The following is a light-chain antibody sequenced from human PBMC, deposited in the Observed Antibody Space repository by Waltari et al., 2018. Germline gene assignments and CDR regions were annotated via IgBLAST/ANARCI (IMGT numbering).Light chain of an antibody. V-gene: IGKV3-11*01. CDR1: QSVNNY. Sequence: EIVLTQSPATLSLSPGERATLSCRASQSVNNYLAWYHHKPGPAPGLLIYDASNRATGIPARFSGSQSGTDFSLTISSLEPEDLAVYYCQQRGSWPITFGGGTKVEIK. CDR2: DAS. J-gene: IGKJ4*01. CDR3: QQRGSWPIT.